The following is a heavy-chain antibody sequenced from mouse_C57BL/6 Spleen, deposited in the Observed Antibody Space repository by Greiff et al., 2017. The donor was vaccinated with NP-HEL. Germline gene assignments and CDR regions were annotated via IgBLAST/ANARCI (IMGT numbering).Heavy chain of an antibody. CDR1: GYTFTDYE. Sequence: QVQLQQSGAELVRPGASVTLSCKASGYTFTDYEMHWVKQTPVHGLEWIGAIDPETGGTAYNQKFKGKAILTADKSSSTAYMQLSSLTSEDSAVYYCASYKGAMDYWGQGTSVTVSS. D-gene: IGHD1-3*01. J-gene: IGHJ4*01. CDR3: ASYKGAMDY. V-gene: IGHV1-15*01. CDR2: IDPETGGT.